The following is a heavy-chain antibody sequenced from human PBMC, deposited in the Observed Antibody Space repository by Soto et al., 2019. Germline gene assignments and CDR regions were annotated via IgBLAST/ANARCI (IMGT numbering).Heavy chain of an antibody. CDR3: ARLATRYYFDY. D-gene: IGHD1-1*01. J-gene: IGHJ4*02. V-gene: IGHV4-59*01. CDR2: IYYSGST. Sequence: ETLSLTRTVSGGSISSYYWSWIRQPPGKGLEWIGYIYYSGSTNYNPSLKSRVTISVDTSKNQFSLKMSSVTAADTAVYYCARLATRYYFDYWGQGTLVTVSS. CDR1: GGSISSYY.